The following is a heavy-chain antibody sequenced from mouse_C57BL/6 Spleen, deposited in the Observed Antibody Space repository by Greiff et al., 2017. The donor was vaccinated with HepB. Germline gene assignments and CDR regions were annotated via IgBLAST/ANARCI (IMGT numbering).Heavy chain of an antibody. V-gene: IGHV1-26*01. D-gene: IGHD1-2*01. CDR2: INPNNGGT. CDR1: GYTFTDYY. Sequence: EVQLQQSGPELVKPGASVKISCKASGYTFTDYYMNWVKQSHGKSLEWIGDINPNNGGTSYNQKFKGKATLTVDKSSSTAYMELRSLTSEDSAVYYCARSSPPLLPFAYWGQGTLVTVSA. CDR3: ARSSPPLLPFAY. J-gene: IGHJ3*01.